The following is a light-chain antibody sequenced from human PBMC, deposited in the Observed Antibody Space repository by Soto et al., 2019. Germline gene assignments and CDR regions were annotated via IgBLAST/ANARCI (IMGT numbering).Light chain of an antibody. CDR2: RNN. CDR1: SSNIGGNY. Sequence: QSVLTQPPSASGTPGQRVTISCSGSSSNIGGNYVYWYQQLPGTAPKLLIYRNNQRPSGVPDRFSGSKSGTSASLAISGLRSEDEAEYYCAAWDDSLRGWVFGGGTQLTVL. J-gene: IGLJ3*02. CDR3: AAWDDSLRGWV. V-gene: IGLV1-47*01.